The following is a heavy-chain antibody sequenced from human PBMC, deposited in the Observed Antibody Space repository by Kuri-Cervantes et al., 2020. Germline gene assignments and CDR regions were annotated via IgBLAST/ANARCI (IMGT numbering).Heavy chain of an antibody. CDR3: ARDLTVAGVYYYYLDV. J-gene: IGHJ6*03. V-gene: IGHV1-18*01. CDR1: GYTFTSYG. D-gene: IGHD6-19*01. Sequence: ASVKVSCKASGYTFTSYGISWVRQAPGQGLEWMGWISAYNGDTNYAQKLQGRVTMTTDTSTSTAYMELRSLRSDDTAVYYCARDLTVAGVYYYYLDVWGKGTTVTVSS. CDR2: ISAYNGDT.